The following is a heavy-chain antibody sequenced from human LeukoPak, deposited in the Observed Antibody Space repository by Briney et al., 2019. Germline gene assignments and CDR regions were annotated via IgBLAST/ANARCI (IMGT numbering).Heavy chain of an antibody. D-gene: IGHD1-1*01. V-gene: IGHV4-61*05. CDR2: IYYSGST. CDR1: GGSISRSTYY. Sequence: SETLSLTCTVSGGSISRSTYYWGWIRQPPGQGLEWIGYIYYSGSTNYNPSLKSRVTISVDTSKNQFSLKLSSVTAADTAVYYCARHGTSGTNLNWSDPWGQGTLVTVSS. J-gene: IGHJ5*02. CDR3: ARHGTSGTNLNWSDP.